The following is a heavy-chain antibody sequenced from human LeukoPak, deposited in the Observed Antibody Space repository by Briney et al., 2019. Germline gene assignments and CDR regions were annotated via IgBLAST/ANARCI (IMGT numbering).Heavy chain of an antibody. V-gene: IGHV1-8*01. CDR3: AKYTVTAPRRDLDY. Sequence: ASVKVSCKASGYTFTSYDFNWVRQATGQRPEWMGWMSPNSGDTGYAQKFQDRVTMTRNTSISTAYMELSSLRSDDTAVYYCAKYTVTAPRRDLDYWGQGALVTVSS. CDR1: GYTFTSYD. J-gene: IGHJ4*02. D-gene: IGHD5/OR15-5a*01. CDR2: MSPNSGDT.